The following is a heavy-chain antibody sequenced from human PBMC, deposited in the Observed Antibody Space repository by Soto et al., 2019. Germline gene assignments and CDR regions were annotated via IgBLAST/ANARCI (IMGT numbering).Heavy chain of an antibody. D-gene: IGHD1-26*01. CDR3: ARAVGGSYTDIHYFDY. J-gene: IGHJ4*02. V-gene: IGHV1-69*12. CDR2: IIPIFGTA. CDR1: GGTFSSXX. Sequence: QVQLVQSGAXVKKPXSSVXXSCKASGGTFSSXXISWVRQAPGXXLEWMGGIIPIFGTANYAQKFQGRVTITADESTSTAYMELSSLRSEDTAVYYCARAVGGSYTDIHYFDYWGQGTLVTVSS.